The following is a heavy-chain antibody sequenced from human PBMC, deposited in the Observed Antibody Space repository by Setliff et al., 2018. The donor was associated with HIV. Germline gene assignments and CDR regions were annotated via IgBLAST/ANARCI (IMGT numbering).Heavy chain of an antibody. J-gene: IGHJ4*02. V-gene: IGHV1-58*01. D-gene: IGHD3-10*01. CDR2: IVVGSGNT. CDR3: ALLWFGELLPYNFDY. CDR1: GFTFTSSA. Sequence: SVKVSCKASGFTFTSSAVQWVRQARGQRLEWIGWIVVGSGNTNYAQKFQGRVTITTDESTSTAYMELSSLRSEDTAVYYCALLWFGELLPYNFDYWGQGTLVTVSS.